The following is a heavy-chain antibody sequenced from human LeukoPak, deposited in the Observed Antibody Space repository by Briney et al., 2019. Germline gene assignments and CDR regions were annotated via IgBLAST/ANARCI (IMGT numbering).Heavy chain of an antibody. CDR2: ISGSGGST. CDR3: AKNGGSYYGGDY. D-gene: IGHD1-26*01. CDR1: GFTFSDYY. Sequence: GGSLRLSCAASGFTFSDYYMSWVRQAPGKGLEWVSAISGSGGSTCYADSVKGRFTISRDNSKNTLYLQMNSLRAEDTAVYYCAKNGGSYYGGDYWGQGTLVTVSS. V-gene: IGHV3-23*01. J-gene: IGHJ4*02.